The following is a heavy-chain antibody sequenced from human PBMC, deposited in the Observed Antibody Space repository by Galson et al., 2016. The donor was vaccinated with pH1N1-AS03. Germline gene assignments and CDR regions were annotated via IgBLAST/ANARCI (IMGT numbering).Heavy chain of an antibody. Sequence: SVKVSCKASGGSFSDFGLNWVRQAPGQGLEWMGRIIPMLGRGNYAQKFQGRVTIIADISTSTTYMELSHLTSEDTAIYYCARERDISSSSIFFDWGQGPKVTVSS. D-gene: IGHD6-6*01. CDR1: GGSFSDFG. J-gene: IGHJ4*02. CDR2: IIPMLGRG. V-gene: IGHV1-69*04. CDR3: ARERDISSSSIFFD.